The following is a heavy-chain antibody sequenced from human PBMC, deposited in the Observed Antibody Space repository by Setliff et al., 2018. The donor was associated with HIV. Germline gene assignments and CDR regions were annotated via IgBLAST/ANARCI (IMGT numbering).Heavy chain of an antibody. CDR2: TNPILGSA. D-gene: IGHD6-19*01. CDR1: GGTFNRHA. J-gene: IGHJ4*02. CDR3: ARTLYSSFSSFDY. V-gene: IGHV1-69*10. Sequence: SVKVSCKASGGTFNRHAISWPRQAPGQGLEWMGGTNPILGSANYAQKFQGRVTMTRDTSISTAYMELSRLRSDDTALYYCARTLYSSFSSFDYWGQGTLVTVSS.